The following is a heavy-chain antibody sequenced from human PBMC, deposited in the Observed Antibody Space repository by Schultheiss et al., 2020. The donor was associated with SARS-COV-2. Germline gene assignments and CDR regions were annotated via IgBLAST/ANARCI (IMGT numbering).Heavy chain of an antibody. V-gene: IGHV5-51*01. CDR2: IYPGDSDT. CDR3: ARQYYYGSGSYYKGYYYYGMDV. D-gene: IGHD3-10*01. Sequence: GESLKISCKGSGYSFTSYWIGWVRQMPGKGLEWMGIIYPGDSDTRYSPSFQGQVTISADKSISTAYLQWSSLKASDTAMYYCARQYYYGSGSYYKGYYYYGMDVWGQGTTVTVSS. CDR1: GYSFTSYW. J-gene: IGHJ6*02.